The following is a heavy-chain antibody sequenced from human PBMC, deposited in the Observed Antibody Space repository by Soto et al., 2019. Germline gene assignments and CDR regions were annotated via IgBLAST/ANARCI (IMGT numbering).Heavy chain of an antibody. CDR3: ARDLSLDCSGGSCLHPYYFDY. Sequence: GGSLRLSCAASGFTFSSYWMSWVRQAPGKGLEWVANIKQDGSEKYYVDSVKGRFTISRDNAKNSLYLQMNSLRAEDTAVYYCARDLSLDCSGGSCLHPYYFDYWGQGTLVTVSS. CDR1: GFTFSSYW. CDR2: IKQDGSEK. D-gene: IGHD2-15*01. J-gene: IGHJ4*02. V-gene: IGHV3-7*01.